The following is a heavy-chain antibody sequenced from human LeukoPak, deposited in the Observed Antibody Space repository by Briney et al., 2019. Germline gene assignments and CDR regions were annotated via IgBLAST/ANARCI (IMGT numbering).Heavy chain of an antibody. CDR2: IYYSGST. CDR1: GGFLSSSSYY. CDR3: ASLDTQLLGLDY. Sequence: PSETLYLTCTVSGGFLSSSSYYWGWIRQPPGKRLQWIGSIYYSGSTYYNTSLKSRVTISVATSKNQFSLKLSSVTAAHTLVYHCASLDTQLLGLDYWVQGRVVT. V-gene: IGHV4-39*01. J-gene: IGHJ4*02. D-gene: IGHD6-13*01.